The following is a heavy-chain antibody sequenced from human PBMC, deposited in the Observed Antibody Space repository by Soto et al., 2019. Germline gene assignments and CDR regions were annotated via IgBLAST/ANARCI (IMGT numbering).Heavy chain of an antibody. CDR1: GVSITSGAYY. J-gene: IGHJ3*01. V-gene: IGHV4-31*03. D-gene: IGHD4-17*01. Sequence: TLSLTCTLSGVSITSGAYYWTWVRQHPGKGLEWIGYIYYNGNTYFSPSLKSRLTISXXXSXXXFXLXXXSXTAADTTMYYCARARLRAVYAFDFWGQGTMVTVSS. CDR3: ARARLRAVYAFDF. CDR2: IYYNGNT.